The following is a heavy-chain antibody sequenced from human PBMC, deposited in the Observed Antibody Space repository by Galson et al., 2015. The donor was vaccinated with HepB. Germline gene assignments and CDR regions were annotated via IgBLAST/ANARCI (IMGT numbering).Heavy chain of an antibody. CDR2: IGGGGSTT. J-gene: IGHJ4*02. CDR1: GFTFSSYS. D-gene: IGHD4-23*01. Sequence: SLRLSCAASGFTFSSYSMNWVRQAPGKGLEWVSVIGGGGSTTYYAESVKVRVTVSRDNSKNTLYLQMDSLRAEDTAVYYCARRTSVVTHFDYWGQGALVIVSS. CDR3: ARRTSVVTHFDY. V-gene: IGHV3-23*01.